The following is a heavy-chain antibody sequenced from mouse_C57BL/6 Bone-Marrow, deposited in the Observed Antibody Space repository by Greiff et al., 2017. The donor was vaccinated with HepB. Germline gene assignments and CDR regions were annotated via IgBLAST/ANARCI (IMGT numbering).Heavy chain of an antibody. V-gene: IGHV1-80*01. Sequence: QVQLQQSGAELVKPGASVKISCKASGYAFSSYWMNWVKQRPGKGLEWIGQIYPGDGDTNYNGKFKGKATLTADKSSSTAYMQLSSLTSEDSAVYFCAVWVRRAYFDYWGQGTTLTVSS. CDR2: IYPGDGDT. CDR1: GYAFSSYW. D-gene: IGHD2-10*02. CDR3: AVWVRRAYFDY. J-gene: IGHJ2*01.